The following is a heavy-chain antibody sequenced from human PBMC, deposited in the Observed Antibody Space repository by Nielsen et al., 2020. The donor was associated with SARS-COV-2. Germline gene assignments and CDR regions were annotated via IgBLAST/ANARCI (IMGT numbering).Heavy chain of an antibody. CDR1: GFTFDDYA. V-gene: IGHV3-9*01. CDR2: ITWNSGSI. D-gene: IGHD3-3*01. CDR3: ATSPYYDFWSGYHMDV. Sequence: GGSLRLSCAASGFTFDDYAMHWVRQAPGKGLEWVSGITWNSGSIGYADSVKGRFTISRDNAKNSLYLQMNSLRTEDTALYYCATSPYYDFWSGYHMDVWGQGTTVTVSS. J-gene: IGHJ6*02.